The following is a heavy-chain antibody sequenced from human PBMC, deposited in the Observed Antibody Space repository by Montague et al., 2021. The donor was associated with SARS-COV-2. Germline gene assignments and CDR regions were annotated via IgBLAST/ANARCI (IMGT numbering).Heavy chain of an antibody. CDR1: GDSIRSSGYY. J-gene: IGHJ5*02. D-gene: IGHD3-16*02. V-gene: IGHV4-39*01. Sequence: SETLSLTCSVSGDSIRSSGYYWGWIRKPPGKGLEWIGTVYYSGSTNYNQSLKSRVTMPVDTSKNQFSLELRSVTAADTAVYYCARLGFVELWLNLGWFDPWGQGTLVTVSS. CDR3: ARLGFVELWLNLGWFDP. CDR2: VYYSGST.